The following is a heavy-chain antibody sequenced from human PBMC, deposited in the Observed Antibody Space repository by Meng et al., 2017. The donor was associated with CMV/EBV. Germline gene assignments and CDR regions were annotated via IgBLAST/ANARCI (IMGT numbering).Heavy chain of an antibody. V-gene: IGHV1-69*01. CDR2: IIPIFGTA. Sequence: QVQLWPSGAELKKPGASGKVACKASGGTFRSYAISWVRQAPGQGLEWMGGIIPIFGTANYAQKFQGRVTITADESTSTAYMELSSLRSEDTAVYYCAREGGIVVVPAAPGWFDPWGQGTLVTVSS. D-gene: IGHD2-2*01. CDR1: GGTFRSYA. CDR3: AREGGIVVVPAAPGWFDP. J-gene: IGHJ5*02.